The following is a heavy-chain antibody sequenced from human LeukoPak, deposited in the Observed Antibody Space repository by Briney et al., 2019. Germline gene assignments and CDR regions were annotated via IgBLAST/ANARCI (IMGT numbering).Heavy chain of an antibody. CDR3: ARDSGGIYDFWSGSPYYMDV. Sequence: GGSLRLSCAASGFTVSSTYMSWVRQAPGKGLEWVSVIYSGGSTYYADSVKGRFTISRDNSKNTLYLQMNSLRAEDTAVYYCARDSGGIYDFWSGSPYYMDVWGKGTTVTVSS. D-gene: IGHD3-3*01. V-gene: IGHV3-53*01. J-gene: IGHJ6*03. CDR1: GFTVSSTY. CDR2: IYSGGST.